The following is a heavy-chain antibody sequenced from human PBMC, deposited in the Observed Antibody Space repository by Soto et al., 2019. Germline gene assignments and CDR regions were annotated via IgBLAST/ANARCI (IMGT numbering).Heavy chain of an antibody. V-gene: IGHV1-3*01. CDR1: GYIFTSFA. CDR2: INAGNGNT. CDR3: GRGVLWFGELTGDY. J-gene: IGHJ4*02. D-gene: IGHD3-10*01. Sequence: VQLVQSGAEVKKPGASVKVSCKASGYIFTSFAMHWVRQAPGQRLEWMGWINAGNGNTKYSQKFQDRVTFTRDTSASTAYMGLSRLRSEDKAIYYCGRGVLWFGELTGDYWGQGTLVTVSS.